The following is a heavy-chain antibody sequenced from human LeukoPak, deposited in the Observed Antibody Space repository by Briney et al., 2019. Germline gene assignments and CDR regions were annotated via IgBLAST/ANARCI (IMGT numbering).Heavy chain of an antibody. CDR1: GFTFSSYG. Sequence: PGGSLRLSCAASGFTFSSYGMHWVRQAPGKGLEWVAFIRYDGSNKYYADSVKGRFTISRDNSKNTLYLQMNSLRAEDTAVYYCAREWLDVVVPAAIGPAGDYWGQGTLVTVSS. J-gene: IGHJ4*02. V-gene: IGHV3-30*02. CDR2: IRYDGSNK. CDR3: AREWLDVVVPAAIGPAGDY. D-gene: IGHD2-2*02.